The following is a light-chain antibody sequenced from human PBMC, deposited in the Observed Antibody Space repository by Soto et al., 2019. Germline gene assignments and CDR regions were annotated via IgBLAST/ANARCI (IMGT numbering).Light chain of an antibody. J-gene: IGLJ3*02. CDR1: SGRSDFT. CDR3: ETWDSNTRV. CDR2: LEHTGSY. V-gene: IGLV4-60*03. Sequence: QPVLTQSSSASASLGSSVKLTCTLSSGRSDFTIAWHQQQPGKAPRYLMKLEHTGSYNKGSEVPDRFSGYTSGADRHLTISNLQSEYEGDYYCETWDSNTRVFGGGTKLTVL.